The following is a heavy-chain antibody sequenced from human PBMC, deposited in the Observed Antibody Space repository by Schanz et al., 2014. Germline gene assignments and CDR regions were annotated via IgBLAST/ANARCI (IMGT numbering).Heavy chain of an antibody. V-gene: IGHV1-18*01. CDR1: GYTFSDYG. CDR3: ATMWGYCTATACQILEVLDV. D-gene: IGHD2-8*02. J-gene: IGHJ3*01. CDR2: ISPYTGNT. Sequence: QVQLVQSGDEVKKPGASVKVSCKTSGYTFSDYGITWVRQAPGQGLEWVGWISPYTGNTHYFDKKEGRVSMTTDTSTSTAYMELRSLRSDATAMDYCATMWGYCTATACQILEVLDVWGQGTMVTVSS.